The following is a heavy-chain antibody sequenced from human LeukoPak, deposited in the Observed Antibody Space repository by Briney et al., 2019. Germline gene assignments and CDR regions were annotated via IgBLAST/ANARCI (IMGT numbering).Heavy chain of an antibody. CDR1: GGSMSSSSFY. J-gene: IGHJ3*02. V-gene: IGHV4-39*01. Sequence: SETLSLTCTVSGGSMSSSSFYWGWIRQPPGKGLGWIGSVFYTGSTYYNPSLKSRVTISVDTSKNQFSLKLSSVTAADTAVYYCARPYSSSHMDAFDMWGQGTLVTVSS. CDR2: VFYTGST. D-gene: IGHD6-6*01. CDR3: ARPYSSSHMDAFDM.